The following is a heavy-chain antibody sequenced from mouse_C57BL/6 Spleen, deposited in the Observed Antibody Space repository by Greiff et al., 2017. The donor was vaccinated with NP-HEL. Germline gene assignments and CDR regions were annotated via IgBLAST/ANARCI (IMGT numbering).Heavy chain of an antibody. D-gene: IGHD3-2*02. CDR2: INPNNGGT. J-gene: IGHJ3*01. CDR1: GYTFTDYY. Sequence: EVQLQQSGPELVKPGASVKISCKASGYTFTDYYMNWVKQSHGKSLEWIGDINPNNGGTSYNQKFKGKATLTVDKSSSTAYMELRSLTSEDSAFYYCARATSQAFAYWGQGTLVTVSA. V-gene: IGHV1-26*01. CDR3: ARATSQAFAY.